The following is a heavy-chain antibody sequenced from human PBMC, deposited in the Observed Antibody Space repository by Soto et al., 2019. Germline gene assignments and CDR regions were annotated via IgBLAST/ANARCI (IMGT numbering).Heavy chain of an antibody. J-gene: IGHJ5*02. CDR2: IYYSGST. CDR3: ARSLRYYDSSGYLEAKTWFDP. Sequence: LSLSCTVSCGSISSSSYYWGWIRQPPGKGLEWIGSIYYSGSTYYNPSLKSRVTISVDTSKNQFSLKLSSVTAADTAVYYCARSLRYYDSSGYLEAKTWFDPWGQGTLVTVSS. D-gene: IGHD3-22*01. CDR1: CGSISSSSYY. V-gene: IGHV4-39*01.